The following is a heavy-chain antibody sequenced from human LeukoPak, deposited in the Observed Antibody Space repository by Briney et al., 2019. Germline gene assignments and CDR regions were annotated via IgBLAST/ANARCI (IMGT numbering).Heavy chain of an antibody. CDR3: ARVRADYDFWSGYNYYYGMDV. Sequence: GGSLRLSCAASGFTFSSNYMSWVRQAPGKGLEWVSVIYSGGSTYYADSVKGRFTISRDNSKNTLYLQMNSLRAEDTAVYYCARVRADYDFWSGYNYYYGMDVWGQGTTVTVSS. CDR1: GFTFSSNY. D-gene: IGHD3-3*01. J-gene: IGHJ6*02. V-gene: IGHV3-66*01. CDR2: IYSGGST.